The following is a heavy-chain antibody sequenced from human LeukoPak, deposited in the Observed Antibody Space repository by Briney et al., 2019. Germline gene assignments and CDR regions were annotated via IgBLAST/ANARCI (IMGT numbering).Heavy chain of an antibody. CDR2: INWSSGTI. J-gene: IGHJ4*02. Sequence: GGSLGLSCSASGFTFDDYAMHWVRQAPGKGLEWVSGINWSSGTIAYADSVKGRFTISRDNAKNSLYLQMDSLRVEDTALYYCTKDIRMLDYWGQGTLVTVSS. CDR3: TKDIRMLDY. CDR1: GFTFDDYA. V-gene: IGHV3-9*01. D-gene: IGHD3-10*02.